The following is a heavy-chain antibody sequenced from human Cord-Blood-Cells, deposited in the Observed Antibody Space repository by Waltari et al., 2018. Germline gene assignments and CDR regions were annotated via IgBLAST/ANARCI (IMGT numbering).Heavy chain of an antibody. CDR1: GFTFSRYG. Sequence: QVQLVESGGGVVQPGRSLRRCGAASGFTFSRYGIHWVRQDPGNGLEGVAVRSYEGSNKYYADSVKGQFTISRDNSKDTLYLQMNSLRAEDTAVYYCAKDVGTGDDYWGQGTLVTVSS. J-gene: IGHJ4*02. CDR2: RSYEGSNK. D-gene: IGHD7-27*01. CDR3: AKDVGTGDDY. V-gene: IGHV3-30*18.